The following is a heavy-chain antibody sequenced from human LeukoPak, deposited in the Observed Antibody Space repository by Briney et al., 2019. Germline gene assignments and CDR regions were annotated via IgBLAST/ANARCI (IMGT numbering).Heavy chain of an antibody. CDR2: ISAYNGNT. D-gene: IGHD6-6*01. CDR1: GYTFTSYG. Sequence: ASVKVSRKASGYTFTSYGISWVRQAPGQGLEWMGWISAYNGNTNYAQKLQGRVTMTTDTSTSTAYMELRSLRSDDTAVYYCARDGVSAYSSSSYHDYWGQGTLVTVSS. J-gene: IGHJ4*02. CDR3: ARDGVSAYSSSSYHDY. V-gene: IGHV1-18*01.